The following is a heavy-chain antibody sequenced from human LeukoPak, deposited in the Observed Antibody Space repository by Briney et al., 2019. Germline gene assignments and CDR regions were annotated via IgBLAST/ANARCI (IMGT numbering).Heavy chain of an antibody. J-gene: IGHJ3*02. CDR1: GFTFSSYW. CDR2: INSDGSST. Sequence: GGSLRLSCAASGFTFSSYWMHWVRQAPGKGLVWVSCINSDGSSTSYADSVKGRFTISRDNAKNTLYLQMNSLRAEDTAVYYCARELGYCSSTSCYQYAFDMWGQGTMVTVSS. D-gene: IGHD2-2*01. CDR3: ARELGYCSSTSCYQYAFDM. V-gene: IGHV3-74*01.